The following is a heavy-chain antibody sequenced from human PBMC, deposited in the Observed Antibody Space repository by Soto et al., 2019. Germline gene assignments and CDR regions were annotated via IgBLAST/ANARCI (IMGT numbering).Heavy chain of an antibody. D-gene: IGHD3-10*01. CDR2: IYPGDSDT. Sequence: GESLKISCKGSGYSFTSYWIGWVRQMPGKGLEWMGIIYPGDSDTRYSPSFQGQVTISADKSISTAYLQWSSLEASDTAMYYCARPSWGRGVITGAFDIWGQGTMVTVSS. CDR3: ARPSWGRGVITGAFDI. V-gene: IGHV5-51*01. J-gene: IGHJ3*02. CDR1: GYSFTSYW.